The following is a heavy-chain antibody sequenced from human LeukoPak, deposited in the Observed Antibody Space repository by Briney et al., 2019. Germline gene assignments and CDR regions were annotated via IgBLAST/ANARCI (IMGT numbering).Heavy chain of an antibody. CDR1: GGTFSSYA. CDR3: AVARMDYYYYGMDV. D-gene: IGHD6-6*01. V-gene: IGHV1-69*04. CDR2: IIPILGIA. Sequence: SVKVSCKAPGGTFSSYAISWVRQAPGQGLEWMGRIIPILGIANYAQKFQGRVTITADKSTSTAYMELSSLRSEDTAVYYCAVARMDYYYYGMDVWGQGTTVTVSS. J-gene: IGHJ6*02.